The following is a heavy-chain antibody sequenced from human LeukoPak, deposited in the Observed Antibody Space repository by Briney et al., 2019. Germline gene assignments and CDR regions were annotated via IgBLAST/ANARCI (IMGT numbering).Heavy chain of an antibody. CDR2: ISGSGGST. CDR1: GFTFSSYA. J-gene: IGHJ5*02. Sequence: GGSLRLSCAASGFTFSSYAMSWVRQAPGKGLEWVSAISGSGGSTYYADSVKGRFTISRDNSKNTLYLQMNSLRAEDTAVYYCAKEEQLNSGTYPRPENWFDPWGQGTLVTVSS. CDR3: AKEEQLNSGTYPRPENWFDP. D-gene: IGHD1-26*01. V-gene: IGHV3-23*01.